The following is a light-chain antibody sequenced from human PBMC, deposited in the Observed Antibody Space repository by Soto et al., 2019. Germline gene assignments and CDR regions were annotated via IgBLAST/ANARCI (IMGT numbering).Light chain of an antibody. Sequence: EVVMTQSPVTLSVSPGERATLSCRASQSVGGDLAWYQQTPGQTPRLLIYGAVTRATGVAARFSGAGSGTEFTLTVDSLQSEDVAIYYCQQYNAWPRTFGQGPKLEI. V-gene: IGKV3-15*01. J-gene: IGKJ2*01. CDR2: GAV. CDR1: QSVGGD. CDR3: QQYNAWPRT.